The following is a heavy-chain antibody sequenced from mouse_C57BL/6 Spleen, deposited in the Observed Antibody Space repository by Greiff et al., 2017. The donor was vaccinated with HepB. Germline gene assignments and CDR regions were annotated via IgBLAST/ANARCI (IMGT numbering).Heavy chain of an antibody. J-gene: IGHJ3*01. CDR3: TGSSYGFAWFAY. D-gene: IGHD1-1*01. Sequence: EVQLVESGGGLVQPGGSMKLSCVASGFTFSNYWMNWVRQSPEKGLEWVAQIRLKSDNYATHYAESVKGRFTISRDDSKSSVYLQMNNLRAEDTGIYYCTGSSYGFAWFAYWGQGTLVTVSA. V-gene: IGHV6-3*01. CDR2: IRLKSDNYAT. CDR1: GFTFSNYW.